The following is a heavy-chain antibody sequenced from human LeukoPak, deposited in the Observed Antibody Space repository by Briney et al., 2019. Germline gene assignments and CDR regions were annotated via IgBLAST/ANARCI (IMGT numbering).Heavy chain of an antibody. V-gene: IGHV4-59*06. J-gene: IGHJ5*02. CDR2: IYYSGYT. Sequence: SETLSLTCTVSGGSISNFYWNWIRQHPGKGLEWIGYIYYSGYTYYNPSLKSRVTISVDTSKNQFSLKLSSVTAADTAVYYCAREVYCSSTSCYGGFDPWGQGTLVTVSS. CDR3: AREVYCSSTSCYGGFDP. D-gene: IGHD2-2*01. CDR1: GGSISNFY.